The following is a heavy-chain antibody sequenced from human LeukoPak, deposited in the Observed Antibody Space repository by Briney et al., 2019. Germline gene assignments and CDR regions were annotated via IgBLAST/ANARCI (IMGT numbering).Heavy chain of an antibody. CDR3: ARVGTAEGTLEDY. D-gene: IGHD6-13*01. J-gene: IGHJ4*02. V-gene: IGHV3-7*01. Sequence: PGGSPRLSCAASGFTFTTYWMSWVRQPPGKGLEWVANIKHDGSEKYYVDSVKGRFTISRDNAKNSLYLQMNSLSAEDTAVYYCARVGTAEGTLEDYWGQGTLVTVSS. CDR1: GFTFTTYW. CDR2: IKHDGSEK.